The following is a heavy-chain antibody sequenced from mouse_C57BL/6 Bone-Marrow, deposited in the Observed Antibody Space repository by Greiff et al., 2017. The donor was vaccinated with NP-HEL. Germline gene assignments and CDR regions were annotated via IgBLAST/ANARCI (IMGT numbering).Heavy chain of an antibody. CDR2: ISNGGGST. CDR1: GFTFSDYY. CDR3: ARGTAQATYPDY. D-gene: IGHD3-2*02. Sequence: DVMLVESGGGLVQPGGSLKLSCAASGFTFSDYYMYWVRQTPEKRLEWVAYISNGGGSTYYPDTVKGRFTISRDNAKNTLYLQMSRLKSEDTAMYYCARGTAQATYPDYWGQGTTLTVSS. V-gene: IGHV5-12*01. J-gene: IGHJ2*01.